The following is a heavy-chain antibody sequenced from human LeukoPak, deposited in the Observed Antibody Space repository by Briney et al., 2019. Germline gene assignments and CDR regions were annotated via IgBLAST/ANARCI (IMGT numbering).Heavy chain of an antibody. CDR3: ASLGYSSSWYYFDY. V-gene: IGHV4-4*02. D-gene: IGHD6-13*01. CDR1: GGSISSSNW. Sequence: SETLSLTCAVSGGSISSSNWWSWVRQPPGKGLEWIGEIYHSGSTNYNPSLKSRVTISVDKSKNQFSLKLSSVTAADTAVYYCASLGYSSSWYYFDYWGQGTLVTVSS. CDR2: IYHSGST. J-gene: IGHJ4*02.